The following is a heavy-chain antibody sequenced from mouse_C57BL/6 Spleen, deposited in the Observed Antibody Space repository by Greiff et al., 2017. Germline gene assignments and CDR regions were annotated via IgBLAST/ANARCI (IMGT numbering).Heavy chain of an antibody. CDR3: TRGPTVASSYARDY. J-gene: IGHJ4*01. CDR1: GYAFSSYW. Sequence: QVQLQQSGAELVKPGASVKISCKASGYAFSSYWMNWVKQRPGKGLEWIGQIYPGDGDTNYNGKFKGKATLTADKSSSTAYMQLSSLTSDDSAVYFGTRGPTVASSYARDYWGQGTSVTVAS. D-gene: IGHD1-1*01. CDR2: IYPGDGDT. V-gene: IGHV1-80*01.